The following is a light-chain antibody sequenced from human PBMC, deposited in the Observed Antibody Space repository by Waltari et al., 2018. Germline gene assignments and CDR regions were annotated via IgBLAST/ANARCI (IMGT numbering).Light chain of an antibody. CDR3: SSYTSSSLYV. Sequence: QSALTQPAAVSGSPGQSLTISCTGTSSDVGGYNYVSWSQQHPGTAPKLMIYEVSNRPSGVSNRFSGSKSGNTASLTISGLQAEDEADYYCSSYTSSSLYVFGTGTKVTVL. CDR2: EVS. V-gene: IGLV2-14*01. CDR1: SSDVGGYNY. J-gene: IGLJ1*01.